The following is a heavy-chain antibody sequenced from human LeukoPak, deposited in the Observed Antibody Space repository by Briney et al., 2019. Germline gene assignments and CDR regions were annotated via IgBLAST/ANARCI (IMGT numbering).Heavy chain of an antibody. V-gene: IGHV3-9*01. CDR2: ITWNSRDI. CDR1: GFTFDDYA. J-gene: IGHJ4*02. D-gene: IGHD2-21*02. CDR3: AKGGDHPDYFDY. Sequence: PGGSLRLSCAAAGFTFDDYAMHWVRQAPGKGLEWVSGITWNSRDIRYADSLEGRFTISRDNAKQFLYLQMSSLRTEDTAFYYCAKGGDHPDYFDYWGQGTLVTVSS.